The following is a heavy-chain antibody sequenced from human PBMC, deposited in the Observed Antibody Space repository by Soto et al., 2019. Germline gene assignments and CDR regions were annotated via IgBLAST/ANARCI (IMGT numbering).Heavy chain of an antibody. CDR1: GVSISSYY. CDR3: ARLIRDIVVVPAASDYYYYMDV. D-gene: IGHD2-2*01. Sequence: SETLSLTCTVSGVSISSYYWSLIRPPPGKGLEWIGYIYYSGSTNYNPSLKSRVTISVDTSKNQFSLKLSSVTAADTAVYYCARLIRDIVVVPAASDYYYYMDVWGKWTTVTVSS. J-gene: IGHJ6*03. V-gene: IGHV4-59*08. CDR2: IYYSGST.